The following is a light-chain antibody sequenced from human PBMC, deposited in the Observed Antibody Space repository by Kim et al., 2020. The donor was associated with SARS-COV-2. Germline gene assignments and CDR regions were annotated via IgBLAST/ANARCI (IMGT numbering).Light chain of an antibody. CDR2: DAS. CDR1: QSIKNW. J-gene: IGKJ1*01. CDR3: QQYNSHWT. Sequence: SESIGDRVTITCRGSQSIKNWLAWYQQKPGKAPKVLIYDASSLESGVPSRFSGSGSGTDFTLPIRRLQHEDFATHYCQQYNSHWTFGQGTKVDIK. V-gene: IGKV1-5*01.